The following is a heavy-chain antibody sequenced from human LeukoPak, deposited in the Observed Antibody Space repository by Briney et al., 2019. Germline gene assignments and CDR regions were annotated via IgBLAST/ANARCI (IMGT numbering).Heavy chain of an antibody. CDR3: ARLPDYYSRHGAPG. CDR1: GGSFSGYY. V-gene: IGHV4-34*01. CDR2: INHSGST. Sequence: PSETLSLTCVVYGGSFSGYYWSWIRQPPGKGLEWIGEINHSGSTNYNPSLKSRVTISVDTSKNQFSLKLSSVTAADTAVYYCARLPDYYSRHGAPGWGQGTLVTVSS. D-gene: IGHD3-10*01. J-gene: IGHJ4*02.